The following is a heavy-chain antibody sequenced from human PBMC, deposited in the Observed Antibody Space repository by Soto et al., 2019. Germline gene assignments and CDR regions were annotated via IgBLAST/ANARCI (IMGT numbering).Heavy chain of an antibody. CDR3: ATASSSPFSNCDY. CDR2: IKEDASEE. J-gene: IGHJ4*02. V-gene: IGHV3-7*01. CDR1: GFTFSTYW. D-gene: IGHD2-2*01. Sequence: EVQLVQSGGDLVQPGGSLRLSCVASGFTFSTYWMTWVRQAPGMGLEWVAGIKEDASEELYVDSVKGRFSVSRDNAKNSLYLQLNSRSAEETAVYYCATASSSPFSNCDYWGQGSLVTVSS.